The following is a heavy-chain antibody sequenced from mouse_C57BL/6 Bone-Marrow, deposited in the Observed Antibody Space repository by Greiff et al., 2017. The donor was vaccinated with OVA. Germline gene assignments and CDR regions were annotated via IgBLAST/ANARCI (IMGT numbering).Heavy chain of an antibody. CDR2: LYPGSGNT. D-gene: IGHD2-3*01. CDR1: GYTFTDYY. CDR3: ARSIYDGYYVGAMDY. J-gene: IGHJ4*01. Sequence: LQESGAELVRPGASVKLSCKASGYTFTDYYINWVKQRPGQGLEWIARLYPGSGNTYYNEKFKGKATLTAEKSSSTAYMQLSSLTSEDSAVYFCARSIYDGYYVGAMDYWGQGTSVTVSS. V-gene: IGHV1-76*01.